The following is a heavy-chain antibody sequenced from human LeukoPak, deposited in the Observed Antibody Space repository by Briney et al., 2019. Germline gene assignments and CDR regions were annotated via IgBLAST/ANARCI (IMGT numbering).Heavy chain of an antibody. Sequence: GGSLRLSCAASGFSFDGYALSWVRQAPGRVRGWVSSITASGEKKYYTSSVKGRFTISRDNSKTTLFLQLNSLRAEDTAEYYCAKGTGQYYGDKLYSWGQGALVTVSS. D-gene: IGHD4-17*01. J-gene: IGHJ4*02. CDR1: GFSFDGYA. CDR2: ITASGEKK. V-gene: IGHV3-23*01. CDR3: AKGTGQYYGDKLYS.